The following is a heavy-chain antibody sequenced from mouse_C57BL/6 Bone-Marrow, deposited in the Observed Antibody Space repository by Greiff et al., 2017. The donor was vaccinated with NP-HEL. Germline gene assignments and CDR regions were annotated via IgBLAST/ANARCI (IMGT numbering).Heavy chain of an antibody. J-gene: IGHJ4*01. CDR1: GYTFTSYG. V-gene: IGHV1-81*01. CDR3: ARDPYYYGSSPYAMDY. D-gene: IGHD1-1*01. Sequence: QVQLKQSGAELARPGASVKLSCKASGYTFTSYGISWVKQRTGQGLEWIGELYPRSGNTYYNEKFKGKATLTADKSSSTAYMELRSLTSEDSAVYFCARDPYYYGSSPYAMDYWGQGTSVTVSS. CDR2: LYPRSGNT.